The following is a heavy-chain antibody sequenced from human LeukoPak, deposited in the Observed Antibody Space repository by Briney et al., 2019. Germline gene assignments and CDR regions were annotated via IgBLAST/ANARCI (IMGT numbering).Heavy chain of an antibody. CDR1: GFSLSDYY. D-gene: IGHD4-17*01. CDR2: ISGSGTNI. CDR3: VGGDYAQY. V-gene: IGHV3-11*01. Sequence: GGSLRLSCAASGFSLSDYYMSWIRQAPGKGLEWVSNISGSGTNIKYADSAKGRFTIFRDNSKNSLYLQMNSLRAEDAAVYYCVGGDYAQYWGQGTLVTVSS. J-gene: IGHJ4*02.